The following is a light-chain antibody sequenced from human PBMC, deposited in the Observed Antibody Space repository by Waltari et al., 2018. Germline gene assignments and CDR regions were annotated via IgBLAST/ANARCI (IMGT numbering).Light chain of an antibody. CDR3: GAWDSSLSAVI. CDR1: SSDIGETY. J-gene: IGLJ2*01. V-gene: IGLV1-51*01. CDR2: DNN. Sequence: QSVLTQPPSVSAAPGQKVSTSCSGSSSDIGETYVSWFQQLPGTAPKLLIYDNNKRPSGIPDRFSGSKSGTSATLGITGLQTGDEADYYCGAWDSSLSAVIFGGGTKLTVL.